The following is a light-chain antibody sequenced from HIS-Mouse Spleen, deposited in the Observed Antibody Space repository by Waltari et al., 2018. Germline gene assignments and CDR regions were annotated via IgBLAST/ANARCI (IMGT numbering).Light chain of an antibody. J-gene: IGLJ2*01. V-gene: IGLV2-23*03. CDR2: EGS. CDR3: CSYAGSSTFEV. CDR1: SSAVGRYNL. Sequence: QSALTQPAPVSGSPGQSITISCTGTSSAVGRYNLVPWYQQHPGKAPNPMIYEGSKRPSGVSNRFSGSKSGNTASLTISGLQAEDEADYYCCSYAGSSTFEVFGGGTKLTVL.